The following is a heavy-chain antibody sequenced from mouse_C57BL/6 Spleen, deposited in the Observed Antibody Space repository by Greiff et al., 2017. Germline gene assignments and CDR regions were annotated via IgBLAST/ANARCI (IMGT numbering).Heavy chain of an antibody. V-gene: IGHV1-72*01. CDR1: GYSFTSYW. CDR3: AKGPSTAPYYFAY. D-gene: IGHD1-2*01. Sequence: QVQLQQPGAELVKPGASVKLSCKASGYSFTSYWMHWVKQRPGRGLEWIGRIDPNSGGTKYNEKFKSKATLTVDKPSSTAYMQLSSLTSEDSAVYYCAKGPSTAPYYFAYWGQGTTLTVSA. J-gene: IGHJ2*01. CDR2: IDPNSGGT.